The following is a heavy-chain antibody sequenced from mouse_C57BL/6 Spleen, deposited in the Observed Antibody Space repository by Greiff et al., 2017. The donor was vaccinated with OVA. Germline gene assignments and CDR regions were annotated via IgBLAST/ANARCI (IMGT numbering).Heavy chain of an antibody. V-gene: IGHV1-80*01. D-gene: IGHD1-1*01. J-gene: IGHJ4*01. CDR3: ARQGVVDAMAY. CDR1: GYAFSSYW. CDR2: IYPGDGDT. Sequence: QVQLQQSGAELVKPGASVKISCKASGYAFSSYWMNWVKQRPGKGLEWIGQIYPGDGDTNYNGKFKGKATLTADKSSSTAYMQLSSLTSEDSAVYFCARQGVVDAMAYWGQGTSVTVSS.